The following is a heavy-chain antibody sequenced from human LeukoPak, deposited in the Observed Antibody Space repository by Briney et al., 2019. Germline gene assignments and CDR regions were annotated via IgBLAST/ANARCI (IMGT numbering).Heavy chain of an antibody. V-gene: IGHV1-46*01. CDR2: INPSGGST. Sequence: ASVKVSFKASGYTFTSYYMHWVRQAPGQGLEWMGIINPSGGSTSYAQKFQGRVTMTRDTSTSTVYMELSSLRSEDTAVYYCWVSPAALFDYWGQGTLVTVSS. J-gene: IGHJ4*02. CDR1: GYTFTSYY. CDR3: WVSPAALFDY. D-gene: IGHD2-2*01.